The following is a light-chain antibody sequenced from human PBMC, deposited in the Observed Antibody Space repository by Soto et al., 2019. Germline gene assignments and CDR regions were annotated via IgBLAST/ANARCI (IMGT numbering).Light chain of an antibody. V-gene: IGKV3-20*01. CDR2: AAS. CDR3: QPYGDSPT. Sequence: EIVLTQSPGTLSLSPGEGATLSCRASQSVTSSYLAWFQQKAGQAPRLLIYAASSRATGIPARFRGSGSGTDFTLTISRLELDYIAVYYCQPYGDSPTFGGGTKVDIK. CDR1: QSVTSSY. J-gene: IGKJ4*01.